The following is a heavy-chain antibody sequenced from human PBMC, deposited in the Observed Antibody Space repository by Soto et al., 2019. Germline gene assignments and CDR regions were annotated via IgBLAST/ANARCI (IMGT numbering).Heavy chain of an antibody. Sequence: SETPSLTCTVSGDSIKNFYWSWIRQPPGKGLEWIAYIFHSGSTSYNPSLKSRLTISVDTSKSQFSLRLSSVTAADTAVYYCARNLGFCSTTSCDPRFDPWGQGTLVTVSS. D-gene: IGHD2-2*01. CDR1: GDSIKNFY. J-gene: IGHJ5*02. V-gene: IGHV4-59*01. CDR2: IFHSGST. CDR3: ARNLGFCSTTSCDPRFDP.